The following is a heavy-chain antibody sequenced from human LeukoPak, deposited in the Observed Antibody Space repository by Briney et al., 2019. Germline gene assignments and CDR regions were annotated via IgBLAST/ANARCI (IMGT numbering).Heavy chain of an antibody. J-gene: IGHJ5*02. CDR2: INHSGST. CDR3: ARNPCSDWLCWFDP. V-gene: IGHV4-34*01. CDR1: RGSFRGYY. Sequence: SETLSLTCAVDRGSFRGYYWTWIRQSPGKGLEWIGEINHSGSTNYNPSLKSRVSISIDTPKNQLSLALSSVTVADTAVYYCARNPCSDWLCWFDPWGQGTLVTVSS. D-gene: IGHD6-19*01.